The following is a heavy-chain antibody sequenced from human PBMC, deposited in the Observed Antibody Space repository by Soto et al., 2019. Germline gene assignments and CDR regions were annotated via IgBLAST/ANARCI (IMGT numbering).Heavy chain of an antibody. CDR3: AREPPTVKGFSPPPFDWFDP. CDR2: IIPIFGTA. V-gene: IGHV1-69*13. Sequence: SVKVSCKASGGTFSSYAISWVRQAPGQGLEWLGGIIPIFGTANYAQKFQGRVTITADESTSTAYMELSSLRSEDTAVYYCAREPPTVKGFSPPPFDWFDPWGQGTLVTVSS. D-gene: IGHD4-4*01. J-gene: IGHJ5*02. CDR1: GGTFSSYA.